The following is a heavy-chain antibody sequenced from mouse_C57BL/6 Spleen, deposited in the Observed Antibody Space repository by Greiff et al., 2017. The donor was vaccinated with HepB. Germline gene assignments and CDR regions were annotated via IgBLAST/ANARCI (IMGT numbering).Heavy chain of an antibody. D-gene: IGHD1-1*01. CDR2: IDPENGDT. J-gene: IGHJ2*01. CDR3: TPTVVATRGFDY. Sequence: EVQLQQSGAELVRPGASVKLSCTASGFNIKDDYMHWVKQRPEQGLEWIGWIDPENGDTEYASKFQGKATITADTSSNTAYLQLSSLTSEDTAVYYCTPTVVATRGFDYWGQGTTLTVSS. CDR1: GFNIKDDY. V-gene: IGHV14-4*01.